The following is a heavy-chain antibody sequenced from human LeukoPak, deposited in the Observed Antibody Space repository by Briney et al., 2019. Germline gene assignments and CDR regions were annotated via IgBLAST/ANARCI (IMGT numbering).Heavy chain of an antibody. CDR3: ARGQTMVRGVMRFHYYMDV. Sequence: GASVKVSCKASGYTFTSYDINWVRQATGQGLEWMGWMNPNSGNTGYAQKFQGRVTITRNTSISTAYMELSSLRSEDTAVYYCARGQTMVRGVMRFHYYMDVWGKGTTVTVSS. CDR1: GYTFTSYD. J-gene: IGHJ6*03. CDR2: MNPNSGNT. D-gene: IGHD3-10*01. V-gene: IGHV1-8*01.